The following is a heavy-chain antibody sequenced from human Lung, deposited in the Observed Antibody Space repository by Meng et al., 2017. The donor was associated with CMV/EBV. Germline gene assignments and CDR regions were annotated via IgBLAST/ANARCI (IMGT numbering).Heavy chain of an antibody. J-gene: IGHJ5*02. CDR1: GATFTGYY. CDR2: INPNSGGT. CDR3: ARFVDTAMATGWFDP. D-gene: IGHD5-18*01. Sequence: GATFTGYYMHWVRQAPGQGLEWMGWINPNSGGTNYAQKFQGRVTMTRDTSISTAYMELSRLRSDDTAVYYCARFVDTAMATGWFDPWGQGTLVTVSS. V-gene: IGHV1-2*02.